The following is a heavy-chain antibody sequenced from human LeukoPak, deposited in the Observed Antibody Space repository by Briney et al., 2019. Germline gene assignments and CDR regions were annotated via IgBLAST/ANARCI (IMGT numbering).Heavy chain of an antibody. J-gene: IGHJ4*02. V-gene: IGHV3-74*01. CDR1: GFTFSSHW. D-gene: IGHD3-22*01. CDR2: INTGGSDS. CDR3: ARGGDSGVYWTTPPAD. Sequence: GGSLRLSCAASGFTFSSHWMHSVRQAPGKGLGWVSRINTGGSDSAYADSVNGRFTISRDNAKNTMYLQMNRLRADDTAIYYCARGGDSGVYWTTPPADWGQGTLVTVSS.